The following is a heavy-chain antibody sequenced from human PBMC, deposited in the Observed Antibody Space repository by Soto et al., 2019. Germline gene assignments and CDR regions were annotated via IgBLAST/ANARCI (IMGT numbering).Heavy chain of an antibody. CDR3: ARDDAFGNENGFDI. Sequence: PGGSLRLSCAASGFTFSGYGMHWVRQAPGKGLEWVAVIVSDGSAKYHADSVEGRFTISRDNSKDTLYLQMNSLRAEDTAVYYCARDDAFGNENGFDIWGQGTMVTVSS. D-gene: IGHD1-1*01. V-gene: IGHV3-33*08. J-gene: IGHJ3*02. CDR2: IVSDGSAK. CDR1: GFTFSGYG.